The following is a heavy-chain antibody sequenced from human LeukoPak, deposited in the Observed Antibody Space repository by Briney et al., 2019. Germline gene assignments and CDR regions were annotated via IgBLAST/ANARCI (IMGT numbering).Heavy chain of an antibody. CDR1: GFTFSSYA. CDR2: ISGSGGST. CDR3: ARSIPYGTTWYGRSDY. V-gene: IGHV3-23*01. J-gene: IGHJ4*02. Sequence: PGGSLRLSCAASGFTFSSYAMSWVRQAPGKGLEWVSVISGSGGSTHYADSVKGRFTISRDNSKNTLYLQMNSLRAEDTAVYYCARSIPYGTTWYGRSDYWGQGTLVTVSS. D-gene: IGHD6-13*01.